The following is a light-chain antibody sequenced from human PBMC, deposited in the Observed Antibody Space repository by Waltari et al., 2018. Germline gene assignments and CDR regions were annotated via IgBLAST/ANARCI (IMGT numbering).Light chain of an antibody. CDR3: QQYDNYWT. J-gene: IGKJ1*01. V-gene: IGKV1-5*03. Sequence: ASVGDRVTITCRASQSITNWLAWYQQKPGKAPKLLIYRASNLESGVPSRFSGSGSRTEFTLTISSLQPDDFATYYCQQYDNYWTFGQGTKVEIK. CDR1: QSITNW. CDR2: RAS.